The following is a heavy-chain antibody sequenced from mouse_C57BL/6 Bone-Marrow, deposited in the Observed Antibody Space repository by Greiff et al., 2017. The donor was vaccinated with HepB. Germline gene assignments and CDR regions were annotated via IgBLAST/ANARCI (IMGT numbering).Heavy chain of an antibody. CDR3: TRRDLLWDH. V-gene: IGHV1-15*01. Sequence: QVQLQQSGAELVRPGASVTLSCKASGYTFTDYEMHWVKQTPVHGLEWIGAIDPETGGTAYNQKFKGKAILTADKSSSTAYMELRSLTSEDSAVYYCTRRDLLWDHWGQGTTLTVSS. D-gene: IGHD2-1*01. CDR2: IDPETGGT. CDR1: GYTFTDYE. J-gene: IGHJ2*01.